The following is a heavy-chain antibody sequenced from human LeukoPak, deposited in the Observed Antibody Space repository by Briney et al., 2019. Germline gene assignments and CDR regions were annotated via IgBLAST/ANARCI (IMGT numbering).Heavy chain of an antibody. CDR3: ARNLRDNYYYYYMDV. J-gene: IGHJ6*03. V-gene: IGHV3-48*03. Sequence: QPGGSLRLSCAASGFTFSSYEMNWVRQAPGKGLERVSYISSSGSTIYYADSVKGRFTISRDNAKNSLYLQMNSLRAEDTAVYYCARNLRDNYYYYYMDVWGKGTTVTVSS. D-gene: IGHD2-15*01. CDR1: GFTFSSYE. CDR2: ISSSGSTI.